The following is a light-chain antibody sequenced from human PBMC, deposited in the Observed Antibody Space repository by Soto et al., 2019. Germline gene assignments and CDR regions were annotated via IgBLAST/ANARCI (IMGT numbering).Light chain of an antibody. CDR2: EVS. J-gene: IGLJ3*02. CDR1: SSDVGSYNL. Sequence: QSALTQPASVSGSPGQSITISCTGTSSDVGSYNLVSWYQQYPGKAPKLMIYEVSTRTSGVSDRFSGSRSGNTASLTISGLQAEDEADYYCCSYAGSSTFVVFGGGTKLTVL. V-gene: IGLV2-23*02. CDR3: CSYAGSSTFVV.